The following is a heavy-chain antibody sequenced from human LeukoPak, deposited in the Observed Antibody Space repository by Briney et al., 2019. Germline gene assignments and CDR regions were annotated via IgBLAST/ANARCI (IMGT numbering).Heavy chain of an antibody. J-gene: IGHJ3*02. CDR1: GYTFTSYG. V-gene: IGHV1-18*01. CDR3: ARDFGYSSGWYQIGAFDI. D-gene: IGHD6-19*01. Sequence: ASVKVSCKASGYTFTSYGISWVRQAPGQGLEWMGWISAYNGNTNYAQKPQGRVTMTTDTSTSTAYMELRSLRSDDTAVYYCARDFGYSSGWYQIGAFDIWGQGTMVTVSS. CDR2: ISAYNGNT.